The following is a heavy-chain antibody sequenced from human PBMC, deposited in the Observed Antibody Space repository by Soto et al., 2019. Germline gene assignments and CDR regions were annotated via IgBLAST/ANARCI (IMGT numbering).Heavy chain of an antibody. V-gene: IGHV3-33*01. Sequence: GGSLRLSCAASGFTFSSYGMHWVRQAPGKGLEWVAVIWYDGSNKYYADSVKGRFTISRDNSKNTLYLQMNSLRAEDTAVYYCARDCSGGSCYHGVWGYYYYYMDVWGKGTTVTVSS. CDR3: ARDCSGGSCYHGVWGYYYYYMDV. D-gene: IGHD2-15*01. CDR2: IWYDGSNK. J-gene: IGHJ6*03. CDR1: GFTFSSYG.